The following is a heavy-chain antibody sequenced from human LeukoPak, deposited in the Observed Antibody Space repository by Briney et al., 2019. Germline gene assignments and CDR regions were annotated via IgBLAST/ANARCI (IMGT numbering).Heavy chain of an antibody. CDR3: AKYDPTVWYWYFDC. D-gene: IGHD2-8*02. CDR1: GFTFSSYG. Sequence: GGSLRLSCAASGFTFSSYGMHWVRQAPGKGLEWVAVISYDGSNKYYADSVKGRFTISRDNSKNTLYLQMDSLRTEDTAVYYCAKYDPTVWYWYFDCWGRGTLVTVSS. CDR2: ISYDGSNK. V-gene: IGHV3-30*18. J-gene: IGHJ4*02.